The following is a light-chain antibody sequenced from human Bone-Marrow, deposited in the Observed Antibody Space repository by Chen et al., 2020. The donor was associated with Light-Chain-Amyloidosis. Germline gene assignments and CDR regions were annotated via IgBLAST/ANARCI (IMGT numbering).Light chain of an antibody. V-gene: IGLV1-40*01. Sequence: QSVLTQPPSVSCAPGQRVTISSTGSSSNIGAGYDVHWYQQLPGTAPKLLIYGNSNRPSGVPDRFSGSKSGTSASLAITGLQAEDEADYYCQSYDSSLSGWVFGTGTKVTVL. CDR1: SSNIGAGYD. CDR2: GNS. CDR3: QSYDSSLSGWV. J-gene: IGLJ1*01.